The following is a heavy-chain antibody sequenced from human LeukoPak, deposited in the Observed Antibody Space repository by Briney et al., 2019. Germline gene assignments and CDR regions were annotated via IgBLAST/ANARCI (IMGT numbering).Heavy chain of an antibody. CDR3: ARDRYYGSGSYLNYFDY. V-gene: IGHV4-31*03. CDR1: GGSISSGGYY. J-gene: IGHJ4*02. CDR2: IYYSGST. D-gene: IGHD3-10*01. Sequence: PSETLCLTCTVSGGSISSGGYYWSWIRQHPGKGLEWIGYIYYSGSTYYNPSLKSRVTISVDTSKNQFSLKLSSVTAADTAVYYCARDRYYGSGSYLNYFDYWGQGTLVTVSS.